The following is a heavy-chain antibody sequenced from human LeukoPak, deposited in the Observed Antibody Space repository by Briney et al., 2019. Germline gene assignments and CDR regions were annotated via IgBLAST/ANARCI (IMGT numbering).Heavy chain of an antibody. CDR3: ARETCSSISCYEYYYYGMDV. V-gene: IGHV1-18*01. Sequence: ASVKVSCKASGYTFTSYGISWVRQAPGQGLEWMGWISAYNGNTNYAQKLQGRVTMTTDTSTSTAYMELRSLRSDDTAVYYCARETCSSISCYEYYYYGMDVWGQGTTVTVSS. CDR2: ISAYNGNT. CDR1: GYTFTSYG. J-gene: IGHJ6*02. D-gene: IGHD2-2*01.